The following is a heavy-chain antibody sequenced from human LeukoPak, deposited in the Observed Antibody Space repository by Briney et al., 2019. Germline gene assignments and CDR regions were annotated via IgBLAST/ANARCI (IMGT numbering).Heavy chain of an antibody. CDR3: ARDFFDK. CDR2: IWYDGSKE. Sequence: GGSLRLSCVASGFTFTAYGMHWVRQAPGKGLEWVAVIWYDGSKEYYGDSVKGRFAISRDDSRNTVHLQMNSLRAEDTAVYYCARDFFDKWGQGTLVTVSS. CDR1: GFTFTAYG. J-gene: IGHJ4*02. V-gene: IGHV3-33*01.